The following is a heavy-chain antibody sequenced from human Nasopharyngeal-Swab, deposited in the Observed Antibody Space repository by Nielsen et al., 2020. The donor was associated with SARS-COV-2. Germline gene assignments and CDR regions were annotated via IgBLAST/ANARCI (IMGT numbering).Heavy chain of an antibody. CDR2: FDPEDGET. CDR3: ARGDIWPRRTGVDY. V-gene: IGHV1-24*01. Sequence: ASVKVSCKVSGYTLTELSMHWVRQAPGKGLEWMGGFDPEDGETIYAQKFQGRVTMTRNTSISTAYMELSSLGSEDTAVYYCARGDIWPRRTGVDYWGQGTLVTVSS. CDR1: GYTLTELS. D-gene: IGHD3-9*01. J-gene: IGHJ4*02.